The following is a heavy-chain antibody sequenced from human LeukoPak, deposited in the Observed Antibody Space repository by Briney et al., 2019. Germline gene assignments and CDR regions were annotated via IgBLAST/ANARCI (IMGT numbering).Heavy chain of an antibody. V-gene: IGHV3-11*05. Sequence: GGSLSLSRAASGFTFRSYAMSWVRQAPGKGLEWVSYISSSGTYTNNADSVKGRFTISRDNAKNSLYLQMNSLRAEDTAVYYCARDRDGGYFDYWGQGTLVTVSS. CDR3: ARDRDGGYFDY. J-gene: IGHJ4*02. CDR1: GFTFRSYA. CDR2: ISSSGTYT. D-gene: IGHD3-10*01.